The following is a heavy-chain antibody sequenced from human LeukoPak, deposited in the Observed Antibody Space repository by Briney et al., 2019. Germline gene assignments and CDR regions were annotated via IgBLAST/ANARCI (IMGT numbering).Heavy chain of an antibody. D-gene: IGHD3-22*01. V-gene: IGHV3-7*03. Sequence: GGSLRLSCAASGFSFSTYWMAWVRQAPGKGLEWVGNIHKDGRVMFYAASVKGRFTISRDNAKNSLYLGMNSLRDEDTAIYYCASSHDSSGNDWGQGTLVTVSS. J-gene: IGHJ4*02. CDR1: GFSFSTYW. CDR3: ASSHDSSGND. CDR2: IHKDGRVM.